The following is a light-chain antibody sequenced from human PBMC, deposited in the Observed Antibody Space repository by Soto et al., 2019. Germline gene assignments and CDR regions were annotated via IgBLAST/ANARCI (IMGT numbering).Light chain of an antibody. CDR2: DAS. J-gene: IGKJ4*01. CDR1: QSVSSY. Sequence: EIVLTQSPATLSLSPGERATLSCRASQSVSSYLAWYQQKPGQAPRLLIYDASNRATGIPARFSGSGSGTDFPLTISSLEPEDFAVYYCPQRSSWPRLTFGGGTKVEIK. V-gene: IGKV3-11*01. CDR3: PQRSSWPRLT.